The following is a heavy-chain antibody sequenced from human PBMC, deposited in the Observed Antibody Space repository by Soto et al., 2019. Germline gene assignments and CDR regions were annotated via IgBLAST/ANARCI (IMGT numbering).Heavy chain of an antibody. V-gene: IGHV3-23*01. CDR1: GFTFSSYA. Sequence: EVQLLESGGGLVQPGGSLRLSCTASGFTFSSYAMSWVRQAPGKGLEWVSSINIVGGATNFADSVKGRFTISRDDSKNTRYLQMNSLRAEDTAVYYCAKNYYFDCWGQGTRVTVSS. CDR3: AKNYYFDC. D-gene: IGHD3-10*01. CDR2: INIVGGAT. J-gene: IGHJ4*02.